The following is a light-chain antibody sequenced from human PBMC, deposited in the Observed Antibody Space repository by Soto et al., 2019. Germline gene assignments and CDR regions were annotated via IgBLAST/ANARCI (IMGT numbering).Light chain of an antibody. CDR2: EVN. J-gene: IGLJ1*01. Sequence: QSALTQPASVSGSPGQSITISCTGTSSDAGGYNYVSWYQQHPGKAPKLIIYEVNNRPSGVSNRLSGSKSGNTASLTISGLQAEDESDYYCSSYMSSTTLRVFGTGTKLTVL. CDR3: SSYMSSTTLRV. CDR1: SSDAGGYNY. V-gene: IGLV2-14*03.